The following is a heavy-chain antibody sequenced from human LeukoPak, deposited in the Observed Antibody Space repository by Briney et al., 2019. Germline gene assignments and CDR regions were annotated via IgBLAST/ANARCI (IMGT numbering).Heavy chain of an antibody. Sequence: GGSLRLSCAASGFTFSYYWMTWVRQAPGKGLEWVSAISGIGGSTYYADSVKGRFTISRDNAKNSLYLQMNSLRAEGTALYYCARDSDSGYADNWFDPWGQGTLVTVSS. CDR1: GFTFSYYW. CDR2: ISGIGGST. D-gene: IGHD5-12*01. J-gene: IGHJ5*02. CDR3: ARDSDSGYADNWFDP. V-gene: IGHV3-23*01.